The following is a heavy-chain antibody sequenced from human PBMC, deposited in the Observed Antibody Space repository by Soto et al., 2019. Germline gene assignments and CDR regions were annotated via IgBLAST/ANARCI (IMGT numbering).Heavy chain of an antibody. D-gene: IGHD3-16*02. CDR1: GFTFSNAW. CDR3: TTDRAIDDYVWWSYRLANGRDY. J-gene: IGHJ4*02. Sequence: EVQLVESGGGLVKPGGSLRLSCAASGFTFSNAWMNWVRQAPGKGLEWVGSIKSKTDGGTTDYAAPVKGSFTISRDDSKNTLYLQLNSLKTEDTAVYYCTTDRAIDDYVWWSYRLANGRDYWGQGTLVTVSS. V-gene: IGHV3-15*07. CDR2: IKSKTDGGTT.